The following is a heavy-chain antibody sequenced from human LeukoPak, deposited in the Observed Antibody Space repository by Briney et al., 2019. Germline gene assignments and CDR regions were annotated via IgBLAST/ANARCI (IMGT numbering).Heavy chain of an antibody. CDR3: AKEGDYCSSSGCHKRGIDY. V-gene: IGHV3-33*03. D-gene: IGHD2-2*01. CDR2: IWYDGSHD. J-gene: IGHJ4*02. Sequence: GTSLRFSCAASGFTFSHYAMHWVRQAPGKGLEWVAVIWYDGSHDTYTDSVKGRFTVSRDKFKNVLHLQMNSLRVEDTAVYYCAKEGDYCSSSGCHKRGIDYWGQGTLVTVSS. CDR1: GFTFSHYA.